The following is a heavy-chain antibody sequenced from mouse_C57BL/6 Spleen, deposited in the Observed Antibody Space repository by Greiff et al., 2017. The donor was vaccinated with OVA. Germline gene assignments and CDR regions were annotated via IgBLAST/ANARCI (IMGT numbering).Heavy chain of an antibody. D-gene: IGHD1-1*01. CDR2: IDPSDSYT. CDR3: ANAYYYGSSYWYFDV. J-gene: IGHJ1*03. V-gene: IGHV1-59*01. CDR1: GYTFPNYW. Sequence: QVQLQQPGAELVRPGTSVKLSCKASGYTFPNYWMHWVKQRPGQGLEWIGVIDPSDSYTNFNQTFKGKATLTVDTSSITAYMQLRSLTSEDSAVYYYANAYYYGSSYWYFDVWGTGTTVTVSS.